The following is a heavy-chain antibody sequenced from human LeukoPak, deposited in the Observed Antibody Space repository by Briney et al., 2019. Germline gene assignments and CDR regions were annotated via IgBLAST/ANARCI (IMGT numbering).Heavy chain of an antibody. D-gene: IGHD3-3*01. CDR1: GGSISSYY. J-gene: IGHJ3*02. CDR3: ARALRFLEWFPHDAFDI. Sequence: PSETLSLTCTVSGGSISSYYWSWIRQPAGKGLEWIGRIYTSGSTNYNPSLKSRVTISVDKSKNQFSLKLSSVTAADTAVHYCARALRFLEWFPHDAFDIWGQGTMVTVSS. V-gene: IGHV4-4*07. CDR2: IYTSGST.